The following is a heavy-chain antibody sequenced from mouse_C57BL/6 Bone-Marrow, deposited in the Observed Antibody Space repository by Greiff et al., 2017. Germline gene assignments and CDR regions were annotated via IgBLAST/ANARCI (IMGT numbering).Heavy chain of an antibody. V-gene: IGHV1-53*01. Sequence: QVQLQQPGTELVKPGASVKLSCKASGYTFTSYWMHWVKQRPGQGLEWIGNINPSNGGTNYNEKFKSKATLTVDKSSSTAYMQLSSLTSEDSAVYYCARSGYYYGRSSYAMDYWGQGTSVTVSS. CDR1: GYTFTSYW. D-gene: IGHD1-1*01. CDR2: INPSNGGT. CDR3: ARSGYYYGRSSYAMDY. J-gene: IGHJ4*01.